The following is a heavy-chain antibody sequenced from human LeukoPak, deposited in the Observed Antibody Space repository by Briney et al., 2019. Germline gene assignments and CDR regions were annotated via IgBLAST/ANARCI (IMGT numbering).Heavy chain of an antibody. CDR1: RFTFSSYT. CDR2: ISSSSSYI. J-gene: IGHJ3*02. Sequence: GGSLRLSCAASRFTFSSYTMYWVRQAPGKGLEWVSSISSSSSYIYYADSVKGRFTISRDNAKNSLYLQMNSLRAEDTAVYYCASDKLGTDAFDIWGQGTVVTVSS. D-gene: IGHD7-27*01. CDR3: ASDKLGTDAFDI. V-gene: IGHV3-21*01.